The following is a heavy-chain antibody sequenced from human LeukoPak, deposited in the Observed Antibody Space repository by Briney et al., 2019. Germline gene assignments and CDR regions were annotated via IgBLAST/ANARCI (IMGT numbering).Heavy chain of an antibody. Sequence: GGSLRLPCAASGFTFSSYSMDWVRQAPGKGLEWVSSISSSSYIYYADSVKGRFTISRDNAKNSLYLQMNSLRAEDTAVYYCAREMVVLRYFDWLGGPIDYWGQGTLVTVSS. J-gene: IGHJ4*02. CDR1: GFTFSSYS. CDR3: AREMVVLRYFDWLGGPIDY. V-gene: IGHV3-21*01. D-gene: IGHD3-9*01. CDR2: ISSSSYI.